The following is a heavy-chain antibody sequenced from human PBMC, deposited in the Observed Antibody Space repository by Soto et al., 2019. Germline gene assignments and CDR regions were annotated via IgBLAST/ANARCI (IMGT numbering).Heavy chain of an antibody. Sequence: SVKVSCKASGCTFSSYAISWVRQAPGQGLEWMGGIIPNFGTANYAQNFQGRVTITADESTSTAYMELSCLRSDDTAVYSCARLVKAGAYGDYGWYYFDYWGQGTLVTVSS. CDR3: ARLVKAGAYGDYGWYYFDY. V-gene: IGHV1-69*13. CDR2: IIPNFGTA. J-gene: IGHJ4*02. D-gene: IGHD4-17*01. CDR1: GCTFSSYA.